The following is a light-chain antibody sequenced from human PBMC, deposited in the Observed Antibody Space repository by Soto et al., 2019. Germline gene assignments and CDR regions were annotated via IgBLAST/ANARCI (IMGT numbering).Light chain of an antibody. J-gene: IGKJ1*01. CDR1: QSISGTF. CDR3: QQYYSSWT. V-gene: IGKV3-20*01. CDR2: GAS. Sequence: EIVLTQSPGTLSLSPGERATLSCRASQSISGTFLAWYQHKPGQAPRVLIYGASRRATGIPDRFSGSGSGTDFTLTISSLQPEAFTLYYCQQYYSSWTFGQGTKVEMK.